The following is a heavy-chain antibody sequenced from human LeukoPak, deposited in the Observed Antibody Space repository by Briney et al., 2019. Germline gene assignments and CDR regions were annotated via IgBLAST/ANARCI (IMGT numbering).Heavy chain of an antibody. Sequence: PGGSLRLSCAASGFTFTRYALSWVRQAPGKGLEWVSAISGGGADTFYADSVKGRFTISTDISKKTLYLQMSSLRAEDTAVYYCAKGLLSTSLDFEFWGQGTLVTVSS. J-gene: IGHJ4*02. V-gene: IGHV3-23*01. CDR3: AKGLLSTSLDFEF. CDR2: ISGGGADT. CDR1: GFTFTRYA. D-gene: IGHD2/OR15-2a*01.